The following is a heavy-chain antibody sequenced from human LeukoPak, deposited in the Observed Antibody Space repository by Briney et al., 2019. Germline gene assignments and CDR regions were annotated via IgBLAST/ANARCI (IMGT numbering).Heavy chain of an antibody. D-gene: IGHD1-26*01. V-gene: IGHV4-34*01. CDR2: INHSGST. Sequence: PSETLSLTCAVYGGSFSGYYWSRIRQPPGKGLEWIGEINHSGSTNYNPSLKSRVTISVDTSKNQFPLKLSSVTAADTAVYYCARWEGGSYYDFDYWGQGTLVTVSS. CDR1: GGSFSGYY. CDR3: ARWEGGSYYDFDY. J-gene: IGHJ4*02.